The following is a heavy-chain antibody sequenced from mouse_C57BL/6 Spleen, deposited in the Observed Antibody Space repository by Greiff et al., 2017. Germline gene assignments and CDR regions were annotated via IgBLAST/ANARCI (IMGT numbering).Heavy chain of an antibody. Sequence: VQLKESGAELVKPGASVKLSCTASGFNIKDYYMHWVKQRTEQGLEWIGRIDPEDGETKYAPKFQGKATITADPSSNTAYLQLSSLTSEDTAVYYCTSIYYDYDGYYFDYWGQGTTLTVSS. CDR2: IDPEDGET. CDR1: GFNIKDYY. D-gene: IGHD2-4*01. CDR3: TSIYYDYDGYYFDY. V-gene: IGHV14-2*01. J-gene: IGHJ2*01.